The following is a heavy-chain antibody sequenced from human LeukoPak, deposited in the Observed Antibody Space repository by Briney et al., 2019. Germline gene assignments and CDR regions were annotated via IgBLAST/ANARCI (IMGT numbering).Heavy chain of an antibody. J-gene: IGHJ5*02. D-gene: IGHD2-15*01. Sequence: SETLSLTCTVSGGSISISYYWGWIRQSPGKGLEWIGYIYYSGSTYYNPSLKSRVTISVDTSKNQFSLKLSSVTAADTAVYYCARMNYRSGGSCYSPRDNWFDPWGQGTLVTVSS. V-gene: IGHV4-31*03. CDR3: ARMNYRSGGSCYSPRDNWFDP. CDR1: GGSISISYY. CDR2: IYYSGST.